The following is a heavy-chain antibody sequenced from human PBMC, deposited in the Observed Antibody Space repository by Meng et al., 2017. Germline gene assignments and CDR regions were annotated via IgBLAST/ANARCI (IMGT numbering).Heavy chain of an antibody. J-gene: IGHJ5*02. CDR1: GGTFSSYA. D-gene: IGHD5-18*01. CDR2: IIPIFGTA. CDR3: ARGGYSYGLWFDP. Sequence: QVQLVEFGAEVKKPWSSVKVSCKASGGTFSSYAISWVRQAPGQGLEWMGGIIPIFGTANYAQKFQGRVTITADESTSTAYMELSSLRSEDTAVYYCARGGYSYGLWFDPWGQGTLVTVSS. V-gene: IGHV1-69*01.